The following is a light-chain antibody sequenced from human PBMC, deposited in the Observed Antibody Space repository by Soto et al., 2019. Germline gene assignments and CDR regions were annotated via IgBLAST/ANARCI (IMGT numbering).Light chain of an antibody. J-gene: IGLJ2*01. Sequence: QSALTQPASVSGSPGQSITISCTGTSSDVGAYISVSWYQHHPGKAPKLMIYAVSNRPSGVSNRFSGSKSGNTASLTISRLQAEDEADYYCSSYTTSYVVFGGGTKLTVL. CDR2: AVS. V-gene: IGLV2-14*03. CDR1: SSDVGAYIS. CDR3: SSYTTSYVV.